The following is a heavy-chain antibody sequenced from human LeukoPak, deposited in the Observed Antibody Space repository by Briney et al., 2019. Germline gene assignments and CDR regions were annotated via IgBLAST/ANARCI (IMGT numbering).Heavy chain of an antibody. D-gene: IGHD4-23*01. V-gene: IGHV4-38-2*01. CDR1: GYSISSGYY. CDR3: ARHVLRGNSFHYFDY. Sequence: SETLSLTCAVSGYSISSGYYWGWIRQPPGKGLGWIGSIYHSGSTYYNPSLKSRVTISVDTSKNQFSLKLSSVTAADTAVSYCARHVLRGNSFHYFDYWGQGTLVTVSS. CDR2: IYHSGST. J-gene: IGHJ4*02.